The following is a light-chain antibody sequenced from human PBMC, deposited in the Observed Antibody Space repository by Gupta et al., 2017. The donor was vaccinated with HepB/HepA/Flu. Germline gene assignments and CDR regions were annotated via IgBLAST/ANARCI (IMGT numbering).Light chain of an antibody. Sequence: QSALTQPASVSGSPGPSIAISCTGTSSDIGAYNSVSWYQQHPGKAPQLIIYDVNNRPSGVSNRFSGSKSGNTAFLIISGLQAEDEADYFCGSYTRSSTWLFGGGTKVTVL. CDR3: GSYTRSSTWL. CDR1: SSDIGAYNS. V-gene: IGLV2-14*03. J-gene: IGLJ2*01. CDR2: DVN.